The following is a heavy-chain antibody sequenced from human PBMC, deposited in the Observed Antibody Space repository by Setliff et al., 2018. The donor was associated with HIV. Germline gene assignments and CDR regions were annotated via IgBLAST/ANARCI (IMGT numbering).Heavy chain of an antibody. D-gene: IGHD5-18*01. CDR3: ARVGYKDASDI. CDR1: GFTFSTYS. CDR2: IYSGGSP. J-gene: IGHJ3*02. V-gene: IGHV3-53*05. Sequence: GGSLRLSCTASGFTFSTYSMNWVRQAPGKGLESVSLIYSGGSPYYADSVQGRFTISRDNSKNTLYLQMDSLRIEDTAVYYCARVGYKDASDIWGQGTMVTVSS.